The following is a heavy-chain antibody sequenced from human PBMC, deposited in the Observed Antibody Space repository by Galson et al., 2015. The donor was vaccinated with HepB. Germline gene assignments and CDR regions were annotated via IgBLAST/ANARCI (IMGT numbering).Heavy chain of an antibody. D-gene: IGHD3-22*01. CDR3: AIQYDTSGYYAY. Sequence: SVKVSCKASGGTFSSHTISWVRQAPGQGLEWMGGIITLFGSGNYAQKFQGRVTITADESKSTTYMELSSLRSEDTAVYYCAIQYDTSGYYAYWGQGTLVTVSS. V-gene: IGHV1-69*13. CDR2: IITLFGSG. J-gene: IGHJ4*02. CDR1: GGTFSSHT.